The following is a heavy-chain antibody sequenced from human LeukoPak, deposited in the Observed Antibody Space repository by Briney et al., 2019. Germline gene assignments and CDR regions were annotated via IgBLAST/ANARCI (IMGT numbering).Heavy chain of an antibody. J-gene: IGHJ4*02. V-gene: IGHV3-30*01. CDR1: GFTFSSYA. CDR2: ISYDGSNK. D-gene: IGHD3-22*01. CDR3: ARDLYYYDSSGYYLLDY. Sequence: LSGGSLRLSCAASGFTFSSYAMHWVRQAPGKGLEWVAVISYDGSNKYYADPVKGRFTISRDNSKNTLYLQMNSLRAEDTAVYYCARDLYYYDSSGYYLLDYWGQGTLVTVSS.